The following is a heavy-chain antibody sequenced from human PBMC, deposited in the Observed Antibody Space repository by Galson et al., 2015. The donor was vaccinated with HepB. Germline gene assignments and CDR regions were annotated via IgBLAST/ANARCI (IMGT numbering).Heavy chain of an antibody. CDR3: AADLPKYYDTSGYYPDGFDI. Sequence: SVKVSCKASGFTFTTSGLQWVRQARGQRLEWIGWIVVGSGNTNYAQKFQERVTITRDMSTSTAYMELRSLKSEDTAVCYCAADLPKYYDTSGYYPDGFDIWGQGTMVTVSS. D-gene: IGHD3-22*01. V-gene: IGHV1-58*01. J-gene: IGHJ3*02. CDR2: IVVGSGNT. CDR1: GFTFTTSG.